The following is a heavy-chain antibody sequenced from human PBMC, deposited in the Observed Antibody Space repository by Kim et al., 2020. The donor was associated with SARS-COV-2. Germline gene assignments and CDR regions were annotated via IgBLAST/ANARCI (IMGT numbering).Heavy chain of an antibody. Sequence: GGSLRLSCATSGFMFRSYGMFWVRQAPGKGLEWLAVIWYDGSNEYYGDSVKGRFTISRDNSKNTLYLQMNSLRGEDTAVYYCARRATSSNRLDPWGQGTLVTVSS. J-gene: IGHJ5*02. V-gene: IGHV3-33*07. CDR1: GFMFRSYG. CDR2: IWYDGSNE. CDR3: ARRATSSNRLDP. D-gene: IGHD2-2*01.